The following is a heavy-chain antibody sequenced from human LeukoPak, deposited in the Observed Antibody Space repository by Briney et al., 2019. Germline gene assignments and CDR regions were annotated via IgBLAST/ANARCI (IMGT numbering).Heavy chain of an antibody. J-gene: IGHJ4*02. CDR2: INPNSGGT. Sequence: ASVKVSCKASGYTFTGYYMHWVRQAPGQGLEWMGRINPNSGGTNYAQKFQGRVTMTRYTSISTAYMKLSRLRSDDTAVYYCARDLIAAAGNVYWGQGTLVTVSS. CDR3: ARDLIAAAGNVY. V-gene: IGHV1-2*06. D-gene: IGHD6-13*01. CDR1: GYTFTGYY.